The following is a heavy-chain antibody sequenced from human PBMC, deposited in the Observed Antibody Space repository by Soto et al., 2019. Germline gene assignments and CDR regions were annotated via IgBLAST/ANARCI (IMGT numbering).Heavy chain of an antibody. D-gene: IGHD3-22*01. J-gene: IGHJ4*02. V-gene: IGHV3-30*18. CDR3: AKDPYYYDSSGYFDY. CDR1: GFTFSSYG. Sequence: GGSLRLSCAACGFTFSSYGMHWVRQAPGKGLEWVAVISYDGSNKYYADSVKGRFTISRDNSKNTLYLQMNSLRAEDTAVYYCAKDPYYYDSSGYFDYWGQGTLVTVSS. CDR2: ISYDGSNK.